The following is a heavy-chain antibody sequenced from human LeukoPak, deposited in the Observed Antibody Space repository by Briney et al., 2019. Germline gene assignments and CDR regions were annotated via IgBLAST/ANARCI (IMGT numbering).Heavy chain of an antibody. D-gene: IGHD1-26*01. CDR1: GFTFSSYA. Sequence: PGGSLRLSCSASGFTFSSYAMHWVRQAPGKGLDYISGITNNGGTSYHADSVKGRFTISRDNSKNTLYLQRSSLRAEDTAVYYCVKVSSTVGATYFDYWGQGTLVTVSS. CDR2: ITNNGGTS. V-gene: IGHV3-64D*06. J-gene: IGHJ4*02. CDR3: VKVSSTVGATYFDY.